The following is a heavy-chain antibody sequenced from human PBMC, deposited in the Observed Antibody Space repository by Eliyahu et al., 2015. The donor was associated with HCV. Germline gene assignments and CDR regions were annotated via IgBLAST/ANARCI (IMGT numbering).Heavy chain of an antibody. CDR2: IHYSGST. D-gene: IGHD6-19*01. CDR1: GGSIXXYX. Sequence: QVQLQESGPGLVKPSETLSXTCTVSGGSIXXYXWSWIRQPPGKGLEWIGYIHYSGSTNYNPSLKSRVTISIDTSKNQFSLNLTSVTAADTAVYYCASGGGGIAVAGTGGWFDPWGQGTLVTVSS. V-gene: IGHV4-59*01. CDR3: ASGGGGIAVAGTGGWFDP. J-gene: IGHJ5*02.